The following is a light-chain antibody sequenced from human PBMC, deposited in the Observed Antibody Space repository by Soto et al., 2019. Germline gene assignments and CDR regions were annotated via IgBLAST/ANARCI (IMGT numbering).Light chain of an antibody. CDR1: QDISNY. Sequence: DIQMTQSPSSLSASVGARVTITCQASQDISNYLNWYQQKPGKAPKLLIYDASSLETGVPSRFSGSGSGTDFTLTISSLQPEDFATYYCQQYDNLPLIFGQGTRLEIK. V-gene: IGKV1-33*01. CDR3: QQYDNLPLI. J-gene: IGKJ5*01. CDR2: DAS.